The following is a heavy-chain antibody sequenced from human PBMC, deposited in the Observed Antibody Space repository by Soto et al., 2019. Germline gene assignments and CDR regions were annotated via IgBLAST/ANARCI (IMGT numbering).Heavy chain of an antibody. D-gene: IGHD2-15*01. CDR2: IYYSGST. CDR3: ARGGVAATFRWGFDP. CDR1: GGSISSYY. V-gene: IGHV4-59*08. Sequence: SETLSLTCTVSGGSISSYYWSWIRQPPGKGLEWIGYIYYSGSTNYNPSLKSRVTISVDTSKNQFSLKLSSVTAADTAVYYCARGGVAATFRWGFDPWGQGTLVTVSS. J-gene: IGHJ5*02.